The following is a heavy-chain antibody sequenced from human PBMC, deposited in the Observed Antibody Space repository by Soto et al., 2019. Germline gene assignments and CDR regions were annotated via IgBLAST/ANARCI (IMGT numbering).Heavy chain of an antibody. Sequence: PGGSLRLSCAASGFTFSRYGIHWVRQAPGKGLEWVAVISYDGSNKYYADSVKGRFTISRDNSKNTLYLQMNSLRAEDTAVYYCAKDALIVAITAPYGMDVWGQGTTVTVSS. D-gene: IGHD5-12*01. CDR3: AKDALIVAITAPYGMDV. V-gene: IGHV3-30*18. J-gene: IGHJ6*02. CDR2: ISYDGSNK. CDR1: GFTFSRYG.